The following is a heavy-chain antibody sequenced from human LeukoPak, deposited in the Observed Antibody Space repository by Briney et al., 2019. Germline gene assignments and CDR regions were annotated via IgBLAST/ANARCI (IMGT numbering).Heavy chain of an antibody. V-gene: IGHV1-24*01. Sequence: AASVKVSCKVSGYTLTELSMHWVRQAPGRGLEWMGGFDPEDGETIYAQKFQGRVTMTEDTSTDTAYMDLSSLRSEDTAVYYCATSEDIVVVPAAFDYWGQGTLVTVSS. CDR2: FDPEDGET. CDR1: GYTLTELS. D-gene: IGHD2-2*01. CDR3: ATSEDIVVVPAAFDY. J-gene: IGHJ4*02.